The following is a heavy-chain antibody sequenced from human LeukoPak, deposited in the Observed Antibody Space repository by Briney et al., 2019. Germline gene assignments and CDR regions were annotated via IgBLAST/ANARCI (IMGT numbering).Heavy chain of an antibody. CDR2: INPSGGST. CDR3: ARVGTAMVMAFDI. J-gene: IGHJ3*02. Sequence: GASVKVSCKASGYTFTSFYMHWVRQAPGQGLEWMGIINPSGGSTSYAQKFQGRVTMTRDTSTNTVYVELSSLISEDTAVYYCARVGTAMVMAFDIWGQGTMVTVSS. CDR1: GYTFTSFY. V-gene: IGHV1-46*01. D-gene: IGHD5-18*01.